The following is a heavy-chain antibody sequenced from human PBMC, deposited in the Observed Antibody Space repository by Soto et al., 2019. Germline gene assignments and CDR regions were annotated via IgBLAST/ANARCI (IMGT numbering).Heavy chain of an antibody. CDR1: GGSFSGYY. D-gene: IGHD6-6*01. CDR3: ARGQRKGSSSSVVIYYYMDV. V-gene: IGHV4-34*01. Sequence: SETLSLTCAVYGGSFSGYYWSWIRQPPGKGLEWIGEINHSGSTNYNPSLKSRVTISVDTSKNQFSLKLSSVTAADTAVYYCARGQRKGSSSSVVIYYYMDVWGKGTTVTVSS. CDR2: INHSGST. J-gene: IGHJ6*03.